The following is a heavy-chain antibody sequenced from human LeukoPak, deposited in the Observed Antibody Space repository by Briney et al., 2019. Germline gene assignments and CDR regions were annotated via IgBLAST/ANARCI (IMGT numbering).Heavy chain of an antibody. CDR3: AKDVEAVAVSGNFDY. CDR2: ISWNSGSI. Sequence: GGSLRLSCAASGFTFDNYAVHWVRQAPGKGLEWVSGISWNSGSIGYADSVKGRFTISRDNAKNSLYLQMNSLRAEDTAFYYCAKDVEAVAVSGNFDYWGQGTLVTVSS. CDR1: GFTFDNYA. V-gene: IGHV3-9*01. J-gene: IGHJ4*02. D-gene: IGHD6-19*01.